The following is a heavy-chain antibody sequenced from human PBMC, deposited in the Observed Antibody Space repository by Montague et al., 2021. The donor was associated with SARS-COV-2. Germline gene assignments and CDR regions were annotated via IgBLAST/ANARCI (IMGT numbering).Heavy chain of an antibody. Sequence: TLSLTCTVSGGSISAGYYWTWIRQIPGKGLEWIGYIYYSGSTYYNPSLKSRVIMSIDTSKHQFSLKVSSVTAADTATCFCASAIAVADTHYYYYGMDVWGQGTTVTVSS. CDR1: GGSISAGYY. J-gene: IGHJ6*02. V-gene: IGHV4-31*03. CDR2: IYYSGST. D-gene: IGHD6-19*01. CDR3: ASAIAVADTHYYYYGMDV.